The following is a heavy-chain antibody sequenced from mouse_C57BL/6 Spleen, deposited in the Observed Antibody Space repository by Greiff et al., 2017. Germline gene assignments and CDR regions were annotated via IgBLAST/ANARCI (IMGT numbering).Heavy chain of an antibody. CDR2: ISDGGSYT. J-gene: IGHJ2*01. Sequence: DVMLVESGGGLVKPGGSLKLSCAASGFTFSSYAMSWVRQTPEKRLEWVATISDGGSYTYYPDNVKGRFTISRDNAKNNLYLQMSHLKSEDTAMYYCARDQEYYYGSSYFDYWGQGTTLTVSS. CDR3: ARDQEYYYGSSYFDY. D-gene: IGHD1-1*01. CDR1: GFTFSSYA. V-gene: IGHV5-4*01.